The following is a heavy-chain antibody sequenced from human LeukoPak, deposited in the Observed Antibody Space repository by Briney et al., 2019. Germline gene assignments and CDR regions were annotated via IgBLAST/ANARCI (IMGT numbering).Heavy chain of an antibody. J-gene: IGHJ4*02. CDR2: IKQDGGEK. V-gene: IGHV3-7*03. Sequence: GGSLRLSCVDSGITFSRYWMSWVRQAPGKGLEWVANIKQDGGEKYYVDSVKGRFTISRDIAKNSLYLQMNSLRVEDTAVYYCARDGRPLDYWGQGTLVTVSS. CDR3: ARDGRPLDY. CDR1: GITFSRYW.